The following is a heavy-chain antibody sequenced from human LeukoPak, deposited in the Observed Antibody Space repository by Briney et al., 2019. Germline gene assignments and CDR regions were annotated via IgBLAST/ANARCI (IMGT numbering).Heavy chain of an antibody. D-gene: IGHD5-18*01. J-gene: IGHJ5*02. CDR3: ARDSGYSYGAFDP. Sequence: PGGSLRLSCAASGFTFSSYEMNWVRQAPGKGLEWVSYISSSGRTMYYADPVKGRFTISRENAKNSLYLQMNSLRAEDTAVYYCARDSGYSYGAFDPWGQGTLVTVSS. CDR2: ISSSGRTM. V-gene: IGHV3-48*03. CDR1: GFTFSSYE.